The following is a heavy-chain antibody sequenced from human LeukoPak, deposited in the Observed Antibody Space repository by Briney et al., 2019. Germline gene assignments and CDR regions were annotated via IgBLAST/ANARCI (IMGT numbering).Heavy chain of an antibody. V-gene: IGHV3-48*03. CDR2: ISGSSSFI. Sequence: PGGSLRLSCAASGFTFSSYEMNWVRQAPGKGLEWISYISGSSSFIYYADSVKGRFTISRDNAKNSLYFQMNSLRAEDTAVYYCARGRGITARLYYYMDVWGKGTTVIVSS. D-gene: IGHD6-6*01. CDR1: GFTFSSYE. J-gene: IGHJ6*03. CDR3: ARGRGITARLYYYMDV.